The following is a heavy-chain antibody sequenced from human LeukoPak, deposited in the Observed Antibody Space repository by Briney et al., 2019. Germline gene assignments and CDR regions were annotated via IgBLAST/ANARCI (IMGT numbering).Heavy chain of an antibody. CDR2: ISSSSSYI. CDR1: GFTFSSYS. J-gene: IGHJ3*02. D-gene: IGHD1-26*01. CDR3: ARDRDSGSPHDAFDI. V-gene: IGHV3-21*01. Sequence: GGSLRLSCAASGFTFSSYSRNWVRQAPGKGLEWVSSISSSSSYIYYADSVKGRFTISRDNAKNSLYLQVNSLRAEDTAVYYCARDRDSGSPHDAFDIWGQGTMVTVSS.